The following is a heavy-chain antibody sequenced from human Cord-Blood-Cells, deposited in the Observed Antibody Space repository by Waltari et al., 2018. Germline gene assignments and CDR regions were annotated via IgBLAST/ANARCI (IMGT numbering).Heavy chain of an antibody. CDR2: IKQDGSEK. CDR3: ASVFFDWLLCY. Sequence: EVQLVESGGGLVQPGGSLRLSCAASGFTFSSYWMSWVRQAPGTGREWVANIKQDGSEKYYVDSVKGRFTISRYNAKNSLYLQMNSLRAEDTAVYYCASVFFDWLLCYWGQGTLVTVSS. V-gene: IGHV3-7*01. CDR1: GFTFSSYW. D-gene: IGHD3-9*01. J-gene: IGHJ4*02.